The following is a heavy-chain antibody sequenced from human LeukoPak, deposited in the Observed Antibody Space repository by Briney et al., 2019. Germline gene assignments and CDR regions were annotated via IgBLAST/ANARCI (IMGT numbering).Heavy chain of an antibody. D-gene: IGHD6-19*01. CDR2: ISHDGSNK. V-gene: IGHV3-30-3*01. J-gene: IGHJ4*02. CDR3: AREAIAVAAGYFDY. Sequence: GGSLRLSCAASGFTFSSYAMHWVRQAPGKGLEWVAAISHDGSNKYYADSVKGRFTISRDNSKNTLYLQMNSLRAEDTAVYYCAREAIAVAAGYFDYWGQGTLVTVSS. CDR1: GFTFSSYA.